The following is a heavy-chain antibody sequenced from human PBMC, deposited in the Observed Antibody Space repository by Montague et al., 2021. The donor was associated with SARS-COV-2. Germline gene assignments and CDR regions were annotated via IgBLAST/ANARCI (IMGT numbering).Heavy chain of an antibody. V-gene: IGHV4-61*02. Sequence: TLSLTCTVSGGSIRSGSYYWSWIRQPAGKGLEWIGRIYSSGSTNYNPSLKSRVTMSVGTSKNQFSLKVSSVTAADTAVYYCARDYGDYSSYYGLDVWRQGTTVTVSS. CDR1: GGSIRSGSYY. D-gene: IGHD4-17*01. CDR2: IYSSGST. CDR3: ARDYGDYSSYYGLDV. J-gene: IGHJ6*02.